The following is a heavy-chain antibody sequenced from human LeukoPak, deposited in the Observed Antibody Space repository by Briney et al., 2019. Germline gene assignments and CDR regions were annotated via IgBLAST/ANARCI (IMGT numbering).Heavy chain of an antibody. V-gene: IGHV4-61*01. Sequence: SETLSLTCTVSGASVSSGSYCWSWIRQPPGKGLEWIGYIYYSGSTNYNPSLKSRVTMSVHTSKNQFSLNLSSVTAADTAVYYCARGRTFDPWGQGTLVTVSS. CDR2: IYYSGST. CDR1: GASVSSGSYC. CDR3: ARGRTFDP. J-gene: IGHJ5*02.